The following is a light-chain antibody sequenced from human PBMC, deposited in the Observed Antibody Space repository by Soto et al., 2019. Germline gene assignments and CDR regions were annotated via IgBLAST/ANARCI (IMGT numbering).Light chain of an antibody. CDR1: SSDVGGYNF. CDR2: EVN. CDR3: SSYAGSNNWGV. J-gene: IGLJ2*01. V-gene: IGLV2-8*01. Sequence: QSVLTQPPSASGSPGQSVAISCTGTSSDVGGYNFVSWYQQHPGKAPKLIIYEVNKRPSGVPDRFSGSKSGNPASLTVSGLQAEDERDYYCSSYAGSNNWGVFGGRTKVTVL.